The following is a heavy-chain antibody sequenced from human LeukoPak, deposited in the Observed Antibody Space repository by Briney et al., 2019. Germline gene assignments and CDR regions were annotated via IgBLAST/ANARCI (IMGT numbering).Heavy chain of an antibody. V-gene: IGHV3-23*01. CDR1: GLTFRNYA. Sequence: GGSLRLSCAASGLTFRNYAMTWVRQAPGKGLEWVSAIRGSGTSTYYADSVQGRFTISRDNSKNTLYLQMNSLRAEDTAVYYCAKTNTGSSSQSDSFDIWGQGTMVTVSS. CDR2: IRGSGTST. D-gene: IGHD6-6*01. CDR3: AKTNTGSSSQSDSFDI. J-gene: IGHJ3*02.